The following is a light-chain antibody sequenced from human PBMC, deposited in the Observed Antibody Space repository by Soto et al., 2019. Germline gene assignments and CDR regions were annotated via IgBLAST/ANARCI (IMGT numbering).Light chain of an antibody. CDR3: QQYNTYWT. Sequence: IQMTQSPSTLPASVGDRVTITCRASQSINNWLAWYQQKPGKAPKLLIYKASTLESGVPSRCSGSGSGTEFTLTISSLQPDDFATYYCQQYNTYWTFGQGTKVEIK. J-gene: IGKJ1*01. CDR2: KAS. V-gene: IGKV1-5*03. CDR1: QSINNW.